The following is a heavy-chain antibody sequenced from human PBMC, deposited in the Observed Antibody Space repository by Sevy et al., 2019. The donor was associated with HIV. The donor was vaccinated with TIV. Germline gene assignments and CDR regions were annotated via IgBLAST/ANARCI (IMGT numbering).Heavy chain of an antibody. Sequence: GGSLRLSCTASGFNFNSHWMNWVRQAPGKGLEWVSVISDGGGTTYYADSVKGRFTISRDDSKSTLYLQMNSLRVEDTAVYFCAKRVAGALAALDIWGQGTMVTVSS. J-gene: IGHJ3*02. V-gene: IGHV3-23*01. D-gene: IGHD3-10*01. CDR3: AKRVAGALAALDI. CDR2: ISDGGGTT. CDR1: GFNFNSHW.